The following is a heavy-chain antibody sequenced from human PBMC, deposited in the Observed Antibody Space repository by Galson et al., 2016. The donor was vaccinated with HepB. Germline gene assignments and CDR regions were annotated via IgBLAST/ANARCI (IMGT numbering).Heavy chain of an antibody. D-gene: IGHD3-22*01. CDR1: GFTFSNYA. CDR2: ISGTGVST. V-gene: IGHV3-23*01. J-gene: IGHJ4*02. Sequence: SLRLSCAASGFTFSNYAMSWVRQAPGKGLEWVSTISGTGVSTYYADSVQGRFTISRANAKNTVYLQMNSLRAEDTAVFYCAKDLYYYDSSGQSFFDYWGRGTQVTVSS. CDR3: AKDLYYYDSSGQSFFDY.